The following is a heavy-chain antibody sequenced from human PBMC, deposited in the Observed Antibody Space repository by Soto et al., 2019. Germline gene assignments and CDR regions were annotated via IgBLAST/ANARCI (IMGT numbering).Heavy chain of an antibody. CDR1: GFTFSSYA. Sequence: QVQLVESGGGVVQPGRSLRLSCAASGFTFSSYAMHWVRQAPGKGLEWVAVISYDGSNKYYADSVKGRFTISRDNSKNTLYLQMNSLRAVDTAVYYCARDQSSGWTGESDYWGQGTLVTVSS. D-gene: IGHD6-19*01. CDR2: ISYDGSNK. J-gene: IGHJ4*02. V-gene: IGHV3-30*14. CDR3: ARDQSSGWTGESDY.